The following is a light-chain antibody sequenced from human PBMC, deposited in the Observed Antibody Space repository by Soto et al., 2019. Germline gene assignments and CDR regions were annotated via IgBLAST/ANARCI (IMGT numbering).Light chain of an antibody. Sequence: DVQMTQSPSSLSASVGDRVTITCRASQGIAPYLAWFQQKPGKVLKLLIYAASTLQSGVPSRFSGSGSGTDFTLTISSLQTADVGTYYCQTYNRAPLTFGGGTKVETK. CDR3: QTYNRAPLT. J-gene: IGKJ4*01. CDR2: AAS. CDR1: QGIAPY. V-gene: IGKV1-27*01.